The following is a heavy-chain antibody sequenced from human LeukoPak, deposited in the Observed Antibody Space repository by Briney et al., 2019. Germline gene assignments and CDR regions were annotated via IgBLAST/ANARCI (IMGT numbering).Heavy chain of an antibody. CDR2: IKSKTDGGTT. CDR1: GFTFSNAW. Sequence: GGSLRLSCAASGFTFSNAWMSWVRQAPGKGLEWVGRIKSKTDGGTTDYAAPVKGRFTISRDDSKNTLYLQMNSLKTEDTAVYYCTTDPRSPFYYDSSGYFSDYWGQGTLVTVSS. V-gene: IGHV3-15*01. CDR3: TTDPRSPFYYDSSGYFSDY. D-gene: IGHD3-22*01. J-gene: IGHJ4*02.